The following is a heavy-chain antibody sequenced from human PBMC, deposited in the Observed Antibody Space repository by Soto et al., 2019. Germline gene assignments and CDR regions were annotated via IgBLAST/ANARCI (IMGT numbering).Heavy chain of an antibody. V-gene: IGHV3-23*01. J-gene: IGHJ6*02. Sequence: PGGSLRLSCAASGFTFSSYSMSWVRQAPGKGLEWVAAISGSGSGTYYADSVKGRFTISRDNSKNTLYLQMNSLRAEDTAVYYCAKEVQLWLNDYYYGMDVWGQGTTVTVSS. CDR3: AKEVQLWLNDYYYGMDV. CDR1: GFTFSSYS. D-gene: IGHD5-18*01. CDR2: ISGSGSGT.